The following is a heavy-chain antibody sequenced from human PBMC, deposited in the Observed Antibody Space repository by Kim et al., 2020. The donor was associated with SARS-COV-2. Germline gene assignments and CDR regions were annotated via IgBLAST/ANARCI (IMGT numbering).Heavy chain of an antibody. CDR2: ISYDGSSK. D-gene: IGHD6-13*01. CDR3: ASDYDQYSSSWVLDY. V-gene: IGHV3-30-3*01. Sequence: GGSLRLSCAASGFTFSSYAMHWVRQAPGKGLEWVAVISYDGSSKYYADSVKGRFTISRDNSKNTLYLQMNSLRAEDTAVYYCASDYDQYSSSWVLDYWGQGTLVTVSS. CDR1: GFTFSSYA. J-gene: IGHJ4*02.